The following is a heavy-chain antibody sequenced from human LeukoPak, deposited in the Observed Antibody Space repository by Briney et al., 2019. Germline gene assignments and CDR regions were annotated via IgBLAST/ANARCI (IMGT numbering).Heavy chain of an antibody. Sequence: PGGSLRLSCAASGLTFSNAWMSWVRQAPGKGLEWVGRIKSKTDGGTTDYAAPVKGRFTISRDDSKNTLYLQMHSLKTEDTAVYYCTTDLYYGSGYDAFDIWGQGTMVTVSS. V-gene: IGHV3-15*01. J-gene: IGHJ3*02. CDR2: IKSKTDGGTT. CDR1: GLTFSNAW. CDR3: TTDLYYGSGYDAFDI. D-gene: IGHD3-10*01.